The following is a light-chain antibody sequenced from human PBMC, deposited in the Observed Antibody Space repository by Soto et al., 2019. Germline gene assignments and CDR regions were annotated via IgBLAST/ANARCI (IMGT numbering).Light chain of an antibody. V-gene: IGKV3-20*01. CDR2: GAS. CDR3: QQYGSSPT. Sequence: EIVFTQSPGTLSFSRGERATLSCRASQSVSSIYLAWYQQKPGQAPRLLIYGASSRATGIPDRFSGSGSGTDFTLTISRLEPEDFAVYYCQQYGSSPTFGQGTKVDIK. CDR1: QSVSSIY. J-gene: IGKJ2*01.